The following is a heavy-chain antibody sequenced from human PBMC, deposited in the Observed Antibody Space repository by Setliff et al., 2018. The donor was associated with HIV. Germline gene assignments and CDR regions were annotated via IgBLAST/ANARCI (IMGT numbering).Heavy chain of an antibody. V-gene: IGHV4-39*07. CDR1: GGSVSSPGYY. Sequence: SETLSLTCTVSGGSVSSPGYYWGWIRQPPGKGLEWIGSVYNSGITFKNPSLKSRVTISVDRSGNQFSLRLSSVTAADTAVYYCARLPDINSWPFDYWARGTLVTVSS. J-gene: IGHJ4*02. CDR2: VYNSGIT. D-gene: IGHD6-13*01. CDR3: ARLPDINSWPFDY.